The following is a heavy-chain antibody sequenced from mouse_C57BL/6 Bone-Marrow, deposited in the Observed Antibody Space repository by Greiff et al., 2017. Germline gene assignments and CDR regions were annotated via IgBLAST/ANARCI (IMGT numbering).Heavy chain of an antibody. CDR1: GFTFSDYY. D-gene: IGHD3-1*01. Sequence: EVKLVESEGGLVQPGSSMKLSCTASGFTFSDYYMAWVRQVPEKGLEWVANINYDGSSTYYLDSLKSRFIISRDNAKNILYLQMSSLKSEDTATYYCARIGVYYAMDYWGQGTSVTVAS. J-gene: IGHJ4*01. CDR3: ARIGVYYAMDY. V-gene: IGHV5-16*01. CDR2: INYDGSST.